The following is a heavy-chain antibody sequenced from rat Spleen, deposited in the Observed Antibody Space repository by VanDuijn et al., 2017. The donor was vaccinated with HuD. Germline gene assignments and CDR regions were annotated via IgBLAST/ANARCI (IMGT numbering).Heavy chain of an antibody. V-gene: IGHV2-6*01. CDR3: ARWGDY. Sequence: QVQLKESGPGLVQPSQTLSLTCTVSGFSLTSYTVSWVRQPPGKGLEWIAAISSGGSTYYNSVLKSRLSISRDTSKSQVFLKMNSLQTEDTAMYFCARWGDYWGQGVMVTVSS. CDR2: ISSGGST. J-gene: IGHJ2*01. CDR1: GFSLTSYT.